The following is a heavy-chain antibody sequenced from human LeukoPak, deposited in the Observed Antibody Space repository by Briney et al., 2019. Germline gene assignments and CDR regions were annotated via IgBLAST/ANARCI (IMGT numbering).Heavy chain of an antibody. V-gene: IGHV4-59*01. D-gene: IGHD3-10*01. CDR1: GGSISSYY. Sequence: SETLSLPCTDSGGSISSYYWSWIRQPPGKGLEWIGYIYYSGSTNYNPSLKSRVTISVDTSKNQFSLKLSSVTAADTAVYYCARSRYGSAPRNWGQGTLVTVSS. CDR2: IYYSGST. CDR3: ARSRYGSAPRN. J-gene: IGHJ4*02.